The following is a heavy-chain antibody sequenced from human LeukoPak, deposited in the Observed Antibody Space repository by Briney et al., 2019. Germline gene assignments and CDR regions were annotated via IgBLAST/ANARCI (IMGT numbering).Heavy chain of an antibody. V-gene: IGHV3-23*01. Sequence: GGSLRLSCAASGFTFSSYAMSWVRQAPGKGLEWVSAISGSGGSTYYADSVKGRFTISRDNSKNTLYLQMNSLRADDTAVYYCAKGGGVGYYFDYWGQGTLVTVSS. CDR2: ISGSGGST. D-gene: IGHD3-16*01. CDR1: GFTFSSYA. J-gene: IGHJ4*02. CDR3: AKGGGVGYYFDY.